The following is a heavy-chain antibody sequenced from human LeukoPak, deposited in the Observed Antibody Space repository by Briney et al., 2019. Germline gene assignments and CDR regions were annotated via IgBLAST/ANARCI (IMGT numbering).Heavy chain of an antibody. Sequence: ETLSLTCAVYGGSFSGYYWSWIRQPPGKGLEWSGEINHSGSTNYNPSLKSRVTISVDTSQSQSSLKLSSVTAADTAVCYCARGSYHEQWLVPNWFDPWGQGTLVTVSS. CDR3: ARGSYHEQWLVPNWFDP. V-gene: IGHV4-34*01. D-gene: IGHD6-19*01. CDR2: INHSGST. CDR1: GGSFSGYY. J-gene: IGHJ5*02.